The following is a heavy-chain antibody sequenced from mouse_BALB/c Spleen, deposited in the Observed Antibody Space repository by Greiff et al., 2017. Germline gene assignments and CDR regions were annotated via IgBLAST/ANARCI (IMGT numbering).Heavy chain of an antibody. D-gene: IGHD4-1*01. Sequence: EVKLVESGGGLVQPGGSMKLSCVASGFTFSNYWMNWVRQSPGQGLEWVAEIRLKSNNYATHYAESVKGRLTISRDDSKSSVYLQMNKLRAEDTGIYYCTRGWDDDYWGQGTTLTVSS. CDR3: TRGWDDDY. V-gene: IGHV6-6*02. CDR2: IRLKSNNYAT. J-gene: IGHJ2*01. CDR1: GFTFSNYW.